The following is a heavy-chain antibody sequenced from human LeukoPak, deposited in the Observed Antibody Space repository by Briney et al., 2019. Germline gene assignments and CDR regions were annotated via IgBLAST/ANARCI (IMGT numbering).Heavy chain of an antibody. V-gene: IGHV1-18*01. CDR1: GYTFTTYG. CDR3: ARVDRMAEIDF. CDR2: ISTDTGNA. Sequence: ASVKVSCKASGYTFTTYGLSWVRRAPGQGLEWMGWISTDTGNAKYSQKLQDRVTMTTDTSTSTGYMELRGLTSDDTAVYYCARVDRMAEIDFWGQGTLVIVSA. D-gene: IGHD1-14*01. J-gene: IGHJ4*02.